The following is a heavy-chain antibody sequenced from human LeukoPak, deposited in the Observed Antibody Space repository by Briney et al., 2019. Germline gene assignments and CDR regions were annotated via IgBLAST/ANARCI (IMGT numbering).Heavy chain of an antibody. CDR2: ISYDGSNK. V-gene: IGHV3-30-3*01. CDR1: GFTFSSYA. Sequence: GGSLRLSCAASGFTFSSYAMHWVRQAPGKGLEWVAVISYDGSNKYYADSVRGRFTISRDNSKNTLYLQMNSLRAEDTAVYYCARGGLYYYDSSGYDDAFDIWGQGTMVTVSS. CDR3: ARGGLYYYDSSGYDDAFDI. J-gene: IGHJ3*02. D-gene: IGHD3-22*01.